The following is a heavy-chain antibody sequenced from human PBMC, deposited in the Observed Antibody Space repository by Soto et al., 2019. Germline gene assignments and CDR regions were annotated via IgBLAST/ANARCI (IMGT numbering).Heavy chain of an antibody. Sequence: HPGVSLRLSWVASGFTFSSYAMSWVRQAPGKGLEWVSAISGSGGSTYYADSVKGRFTISRDNSKNTLYLQMNSLRAEDTAVYYCAISNWGIYYYYGMDVWGKGTTVTVSS. CDR2: ISGSGGST. CDR1: GFTFSSYA. D-gene: IGHD7-27*01. J-gene: IGHJ6*04. V-gene: IGHV3-23*01. CDR3: AISNWGIYYYYGMDV.